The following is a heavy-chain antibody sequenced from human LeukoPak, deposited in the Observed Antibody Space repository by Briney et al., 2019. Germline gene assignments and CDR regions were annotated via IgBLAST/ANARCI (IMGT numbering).Heavy chain of an antibody. CDR2: IYNSGSA. D-gene: IGHD6-19*01. CDR1: GGSITTYH. Sequence: SETLSLTCSVSGGSITTYHWSWIRQPPGKGLEWIGYIYNSGSANYKPSLKSRLTISVDTSKNHFSLKLNSVTAADTAVYYCARTPVTGHWYFDLWGRGTLVTVSS. CDR3: ARTPVTGHWYFDL. V-gene: IGHV4-59*01. J-gene: IGHJ2*01.